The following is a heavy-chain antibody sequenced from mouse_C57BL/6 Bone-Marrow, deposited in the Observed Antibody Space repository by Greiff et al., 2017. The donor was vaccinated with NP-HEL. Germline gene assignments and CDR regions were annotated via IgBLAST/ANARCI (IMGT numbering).Heavy chain of an antibody. J-gene: IGHJ4*01. CDR1: GYTFTSYT. D-gene: IGHD1-2*01. CDR2: INPSSGYT. V-gene: IGHV1-4*01. CDR3: ARSGLGAMDY. Sequence: VKLMESGAELARPGASVKMSCKASGYTFTSYTMHWVKQRPGQGLEWIGYINPSSGYTKYNQKFKDKATLTADKSSSTAYMQLSSLTSEDSAVYYCARSGLGAMDYWGQGTSVTVSS.